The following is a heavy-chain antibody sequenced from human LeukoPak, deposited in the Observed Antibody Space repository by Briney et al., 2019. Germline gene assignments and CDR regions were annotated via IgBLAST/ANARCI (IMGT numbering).Heavy chain of an antibody. Sequence: PGGSLRLSCAASGFTFSSYAMSWIRQPPGKGLEWIGSIYYSGSTYYNPSLKSRVTISVDTSKNQFSLKLSSVTAADTAVYYCAGSGWLQFPWGQGTLVTVSS. CDR3: AGSGWLQFP. V-gene: IGHV4-38-2*01. CDR1: GFTFSSYA. J-gene: IGHJ5*02. D-gene: IGHD5-24*01. CDR2: IYYSGST.